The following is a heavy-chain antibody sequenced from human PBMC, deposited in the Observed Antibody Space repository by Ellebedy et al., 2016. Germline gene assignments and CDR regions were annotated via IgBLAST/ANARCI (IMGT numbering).Heavy chain of an antibody. Sequence: GGSLRLSCAASGFTVSSNYMSWVRQAPGKGLERVSLIHSGGSTFYADSVKGRFTISRDNSKNTLYLQMNSLRAEDTAVYYCARARNYYDTALDIWGQGTMVTVSS. D-gene: IGHD3-22*01. CDR3: ARARNYYDTALDI. J-gene: IGHJ3*02. V-gene: IGHV3-53*01. CDR1: GFTVSSNY. CDR2: IHSGGST.